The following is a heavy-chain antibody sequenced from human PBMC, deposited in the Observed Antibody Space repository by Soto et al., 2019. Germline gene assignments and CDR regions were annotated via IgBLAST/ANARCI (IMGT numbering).Heavy chain of an antibody. D-gene: IGHD3-9*01. CDR1: GFTFSSYG. CDR2: IWYDGSNK. CDR3: ASGLGAPESYYYYYYGMDV. Sequence: GGSLRLSCAASGFTFSSYGMHWVRQAPGKGLEWVAVIWYDGSNKYYADSVKGRFTISRDNSKNTLYLQMNSLRAEDTAVYYCASGLGAPESYYYYYYGMDVWGQGTTVTVSS. V-gene: IGHV3-33*01. J-gene: IGHJ6*02.